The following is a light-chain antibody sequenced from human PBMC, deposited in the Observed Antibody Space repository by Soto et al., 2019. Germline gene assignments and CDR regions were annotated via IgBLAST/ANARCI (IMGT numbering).Light chain of an antibody. J-gene: IGKJ1*01. Sequence: DIELTQSPDSLAVSPGERATISCKSSQSVSYSSNDRNFVAWYQQKAGQSPKLLLHWASIRESGVTDRFSGSASGTDFTLTISGLQAEDVAVYYCHQYYRSPWTFGQGTRVEIK. CDR2: WAS. V-gene: IGKV4-1*01. CDR3: HQYYRSPWT. CDR1: QSVSYSSNDRNF.